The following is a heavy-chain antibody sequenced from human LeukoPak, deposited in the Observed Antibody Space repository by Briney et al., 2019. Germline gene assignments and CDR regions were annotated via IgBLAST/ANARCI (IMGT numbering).Heavy chain of an antibody. J-gene: IGHJ6*03. CDR3: ARDYYYDSSGYYYYYYMDV. Sequence: ASVKVSCKASGYTFTSYGISWVRQAPGQGLEWMGWTSAYNGNTNYAQKLQGRVTMTTDTSTSTAYMELRSLRSDDTAVYYCARDYYYDSSGYYYYYYMDVWGKGTTVTVSS. V-gene: IGHV1-18*01. CDR1: GYTFTSYG. CDR2: TSAYNGNT. D-gene: IGHD3-22*01.